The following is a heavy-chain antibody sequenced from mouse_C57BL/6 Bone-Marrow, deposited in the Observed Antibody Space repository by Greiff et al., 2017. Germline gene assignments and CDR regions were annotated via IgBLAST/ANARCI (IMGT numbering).Heavy chain of an antibody. V-gene: IGHV3-8*01. CDR2: ISYSGST. D-gene: IGHD1-1*01. CDR3: ARYDGSSFDY. J-gene: IGHJ2*01. Sequence: EVKLMESGPGLAKPSQSLSLTCSVTGYSITSDYWNWIRKFTGNKLEYMGYISYSGSTYYNPSPKSRNSITRDTSKNQYSLQLNSVPTEDTATYYCARYDGSSFDYWGQGTTLTVSS. CDR1: GYSITSDY.